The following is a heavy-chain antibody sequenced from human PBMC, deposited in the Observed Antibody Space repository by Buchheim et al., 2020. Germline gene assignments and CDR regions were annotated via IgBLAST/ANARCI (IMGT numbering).Heavy chain of an antibody. D-gene: IGHD3-10*01. CDR3: ARGDTMVRGVIRTYYYYGMDV. V-gene: IGHV1-8*01. CDR1: GYTFTSYD. Sequence: QVQLVQSGAEVKKPGASVKVSCKASGYTFTSYDINWVRQATGQGLEWMGWMNPNSGNTGYAQKFQGRVTMTRKTSISKAYMELSSLRSEDTAVYYCARGDTMVRGVIRTYYYYGMDVWGQGTT. J-gene: IGHJ6*02. CDR2: MNPNSGNT.